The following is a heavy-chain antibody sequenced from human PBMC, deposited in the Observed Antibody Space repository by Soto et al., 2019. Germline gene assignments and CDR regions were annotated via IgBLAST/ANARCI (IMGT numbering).Heavy chain of an antibody. Sequence: GASVKVSCEGSGGTVSGYAISGVRQAPGQGLEWMGGIIPIFGTANYAQKFQGRVTITADESTSTAYMELSSLRSEDTAVYYCARDSPYEGCIVGAPCTAFDIWGQGTMVTVSS. CDR1: GGTVSGYA. V-gene: IGHV1-69*13. CDR3: ARDSPYEGCIVGAPCTAFDI. D-gene: IGHD1-26*01. CDR2: IIPIFGTA. J-gene: IGHJ3*02.